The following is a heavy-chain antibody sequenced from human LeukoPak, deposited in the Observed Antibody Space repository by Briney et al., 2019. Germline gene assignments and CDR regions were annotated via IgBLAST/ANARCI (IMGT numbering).Heavy chain of an antibody. CDR1: GFTFSSYS. J-gene: IGHJ4*02. CDR3: AKGYDSSGYYLSTFDY. Sequence: GGSLRLSCADSGFTFSSYSMNWVRQAPGKGLEWVSAISGSGGSTYYADSVKGRFTISRDNSKNTLYLQMNSLRAEDTAVYYCAKGYDSSGYYLSTFDYWGQGTLVTVSS. D-gene: IGHD3-22*01. CDR2: ISGSGGST. V-gene: IGHV3-23*01.